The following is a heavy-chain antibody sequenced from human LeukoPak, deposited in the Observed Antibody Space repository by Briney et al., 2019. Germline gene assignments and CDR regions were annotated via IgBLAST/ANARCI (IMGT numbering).Heavy chain of an antibody. D-gene: IGHD3-22*01. V-gene: IGHV4-61*02. CDR3: ARGRLVYVSSGYWFRYYFDY. J-gene: IGHJ4*02. CDR1: GGSITSGSYY. CDR2: IYASGST. Sequence: SQTLSLTCTVSGGSITSGSYYWSWIRQPAGTGLEWIGRIYASGSTNYNPSLKSRLTISLDTSKNQFSLKLSSVTAADTAVYYCARGRLVYVSSGYWFRYYFDYWGQGTLVTVSS.